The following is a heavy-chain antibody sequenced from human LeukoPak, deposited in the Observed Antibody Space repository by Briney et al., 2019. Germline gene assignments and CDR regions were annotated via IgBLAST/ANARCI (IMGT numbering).Heavy chain of an antibody. D-gene: IGHD3-22*01. CDR3: AKARNDYDSNGFSLLDY. CDR2: ISFDGSNK. J-gene: IGHJ4*02. CDR1: GFTFSSFG. V-gene: IGHV3-30*18. Sequence: GGSLRLSCAASGFTFSSFGMHWIRQAPGKGLECMAVISFDGSNKYYADSVKGRFTISRDNSKNTLYLQMNSLRAEDTALYYCAKARNDYDSNGFSLLDYWGQGTLVTVSS.